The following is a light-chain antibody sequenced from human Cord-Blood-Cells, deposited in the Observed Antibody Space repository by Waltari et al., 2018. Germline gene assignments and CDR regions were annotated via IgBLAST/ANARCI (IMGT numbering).Light chain of an antibody. CDR1: QSVLYSSNNKNY. J-gene: IGKJ2*01. V-gene: IGKV4-1*01. CDR3: QQYYSTPET. Sequence: DIVMTQSPDSLAVSLGERATNNCKSSQSVLYSSNNKNYLAWYQQKPGQPPKLLIYWASTRESGVPDRFSGSGSGTDFTLTISSLQAEDVAVYYCQQYYSTPETFGQGTKLEIK. CDR2: WAS.